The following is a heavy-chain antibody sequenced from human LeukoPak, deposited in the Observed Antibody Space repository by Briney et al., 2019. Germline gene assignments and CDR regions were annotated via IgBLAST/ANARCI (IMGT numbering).Heavy chain of an antibody. V-gene: IGHV4-34*01. CDR2: INHSGST. CDR1: GGSFSGYY. Sequence: TPSETLSLTCAVFGGSFSGYYWSCIRQTPGKGLEWIGEINHSGSTHYSPSLKSRVTISADTSKNQFSLKLTSVTAADAAVYYCASGTRYNPSDYWGQGTRVTVSS. D-gene: IGHD3-16*02. CDR3: ASGTRYNPSDY. J-gene: IGHJ4*02.